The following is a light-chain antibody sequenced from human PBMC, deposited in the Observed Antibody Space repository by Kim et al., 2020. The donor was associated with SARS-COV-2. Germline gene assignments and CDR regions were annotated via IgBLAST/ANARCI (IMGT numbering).Light chain of an antibody. CDR2: AAS. J-gene: IGKJ4*01. Sequence: DIQMTQSPSSLAASVGDRVTIACRASQSISTYLNWYQQKPGKAPKLLIYAASSLQSGVPSRFSGSGSGTDFTLTISSLQPEDFATYFCQQSHTTPLLSFGRET. CDR3: QQSHTTPLLS. V-gene: IGKV1-39*01. CDR1: QSISTY.